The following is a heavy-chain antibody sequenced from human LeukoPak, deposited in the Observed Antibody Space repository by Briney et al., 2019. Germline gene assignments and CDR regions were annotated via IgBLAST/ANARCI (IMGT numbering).Heavy chain of an antibody. CDR1: GFDFTVHW. J-gene: IGHJ4*02. CDR3: ARTNYYFDY. CDR2: ICPGDSNT. V-gene: IGHV5-51*01. Sequence: GESLKISCKGSGFDFTVHWIAWVRQMPGKGLEWMGIICPGDSNTRYSPSFQGQVTISADKSISTAYLQWSSLKASDTAVYYCARTNYYFDYWGQGTLVTVSS.